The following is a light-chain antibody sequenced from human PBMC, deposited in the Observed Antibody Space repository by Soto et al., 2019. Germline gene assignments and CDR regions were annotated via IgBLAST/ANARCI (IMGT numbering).Light chain of an antibody. J-gene: IGKJ4*01. V-gene: IGKV1-9*01. CDR2: AAS. CDR1: QGISSY. CDR3: QQLNSDPLS. Sequence: DIQLTQSPSFLSASVGDRVTITCRASQGISSYLAWYQQKPGKAPKLLIYAASTLQRGVPSRFTGSGSGTEFTLTISSLQPEDFAIYYCQQLNSDPLSFGGGTKVEIK.